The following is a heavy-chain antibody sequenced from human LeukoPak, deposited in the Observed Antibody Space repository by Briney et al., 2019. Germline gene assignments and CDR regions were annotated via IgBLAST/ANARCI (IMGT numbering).Heavy chain of an antibody. J-gene: IGHJ5*02. D-gene: IGHD6-13*01. CDR2: INHSGST. V-gene: IGHV4-34*01. CDR3: ASGPGIAAAGTWFDP. Sequence: SETLSLTCAVYGGSFSGYYWSWIRQPPGKGLEWIGEINHSGSTNYNPSLKSRVTISVDTSKNQFSPKLSSVTAADTAVYYCASGPGIAAAGTWFDPWGQGTLVTVSS. CDR1: GGSFSGYY.